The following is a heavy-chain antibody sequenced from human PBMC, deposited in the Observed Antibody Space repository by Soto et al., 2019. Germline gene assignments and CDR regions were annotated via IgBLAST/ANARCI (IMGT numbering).Heavy chain of an antibody. CDR3: ARLYSSSSSSGY. CDR2: IIPIFGTA. CDR1: GGTFSSYA. D-gene: IGHD6-6*01. J-gene: IGHJ4*02. V-gene: IGHV1-69*13. Sequence: SVKVSCKASGGTFSSYAISWVRQAPGQGLEWMGGIIPIFGTANYAQKFQGRVTITADESTSTAYMELSSLRSEDTAVYYCARLYSSSSSSGYWGQGTLVTVSS.